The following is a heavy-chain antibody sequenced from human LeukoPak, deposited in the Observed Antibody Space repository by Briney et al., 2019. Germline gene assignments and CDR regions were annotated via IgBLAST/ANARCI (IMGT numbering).Heavy chain of an antibody. J-gene: IGHJ4*02. D-gene: IGHD3-10*01. CDR1: GFTFSSYG. CDR3: AKESFVRDPTPPPLGY. CDR2: IYSGGST. Sequence: PGGTLRLSCAASGFTFSSYGMSWVRQAPGKGLEWVSVIYSGGSTYYADSVKGRFTNSRDNSKNTLYLQMNSLRAEDTAVYYCAKESFVRDPTPPPLGYWGQGTLVTVSS. V-gene: IGHV3-66*01.